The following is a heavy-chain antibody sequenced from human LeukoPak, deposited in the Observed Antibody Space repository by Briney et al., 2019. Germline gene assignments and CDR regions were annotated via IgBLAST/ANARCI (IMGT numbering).Heavy chain of an antibody. CDR1: GGTFSSYA. V-gene: IGHV1-69*13. Sequence: ASVKVSCKASGGTFSSYAISWVRQAPGQGLKWMGGIIPIFGTANYAQKFQGRVTITADESTSTAYMELSSLRSEDTAVYYCASPYSGSDLTYYYYGMDVWGQGTTVTVSS. CDR2: IIPIFGTA. CDR3: ASPYSGSDLTYYYYGMDV. D-gene: IGHD1-26*01. J-gene: IGHJ6*02.